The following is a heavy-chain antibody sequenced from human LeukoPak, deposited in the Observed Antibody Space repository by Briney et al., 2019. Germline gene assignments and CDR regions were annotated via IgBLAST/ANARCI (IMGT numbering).Heavy chain of an antibody. D-gene: IGHD1-26*01. CDR2: IHADGGRT. J-gene: IGHJ6*02. V-gene: IGHV3-43*02. CDR3: STWALYHGLDV. Sequence: GGSLRLSCAASGFSFGDYAMHWVRQIPGKGLECVAHIHADGGRTFYADSVNGRFTISRDNGKNFLYLQMNSLTSDNTALNYCSTWALYHGLDVWGQGTPVTVSS. CDR1: GFSFGDYA.